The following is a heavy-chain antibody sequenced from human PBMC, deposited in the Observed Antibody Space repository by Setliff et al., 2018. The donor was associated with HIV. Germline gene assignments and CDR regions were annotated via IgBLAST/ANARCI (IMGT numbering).Heavy chain of an antibody. V-gene: IGHV4-34*01. CDR3: ARCFWIPNWFDP. D-gene: IGHD3-3*01. J-gene: IGHJ5*02. CDR1: GGSFNDYY. CDR2: IDHSGST. Sequence: SETLSLTCAVYGGSFNDYYWTWIRQPPGKRLEWIGEIDHSGSTKYHASLKSRVTISIDTSKNQISLKLSSVTAADTAVYYCARCFWIPNWFDPWGQGTLVTVSS.